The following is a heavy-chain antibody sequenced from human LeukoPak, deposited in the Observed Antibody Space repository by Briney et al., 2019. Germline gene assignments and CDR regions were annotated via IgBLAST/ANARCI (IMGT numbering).Heavy chain of an antibody. CDR2: VNLQGST. J-gene: IGHJ4*02. CDR3: AREGGPYRPLDY. V-gene: IGHV4-4*02. CDR1: RFTFSNYW. Sequence: PGGSLRLSCAASRFTFSNYWMSWVRQPPGKGLEWIGEVNLQGSTNYNPSLMGRVAISVDMSENHISLQLTSVTAADTAVYYCAREGGPYRPLDYSGQGTLVTVSS.